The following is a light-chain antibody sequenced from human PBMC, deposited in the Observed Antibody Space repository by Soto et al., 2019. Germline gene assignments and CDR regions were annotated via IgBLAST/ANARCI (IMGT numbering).Light chain of an antibody. V-gene: IGKV1-5*01. Sequence: DIQMTQSPSTLSASVGDRVTITCRASQSISSWLAWYQQKPGKAPKLLIYDASSLESGVPSRFSGSGSGTEFTLTISSLQSEDFAVYYCQQYNNWPVTFGPGTKVDIK. CDR3: QQYNNWPVT. CDR2: DAS. CDR1: QSISSW. J-gene: IGKJ3*01.